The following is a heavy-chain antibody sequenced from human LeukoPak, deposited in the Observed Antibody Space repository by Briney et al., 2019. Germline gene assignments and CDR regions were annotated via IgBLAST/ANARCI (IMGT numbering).Heavy chain of an antibody. Sequence: SETLSLTCTVSGGSISSYYWSWIRQPPGKGLEWIGYIYYSGSTNYNPSLKSRVTISVDTSKNQFSLKLSSVTAADTAVYYCAASDPYYDSSGYYLLHAFDIWGQGTMVTVSS. CDR3: AASDPYYDSSGYYLLHAFDI. CDR1: GGSISSYY. CDR2: IYYSGST. D-gene: IGHD3-22*01. V-gene: IGHV4-59*01. J-gene: IGHJ3*02.